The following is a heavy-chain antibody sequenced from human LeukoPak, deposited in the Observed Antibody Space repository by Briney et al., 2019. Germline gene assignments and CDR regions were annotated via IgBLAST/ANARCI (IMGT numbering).Heavy chain of an antibody. CDR1: GYSFTSYW. D-gene: IGHD1-26*01. CDR3: ARHPRKIVGATTLDY. J-gene: IGHJ4*02. CDR2: VYPGDSDT. V-gene: IGHV5-51*01. Sequence: GESLKISCKGSGYSFTSYWIGWVRQMPGKGLEWMGIVYPGDSDTRYSPSFQGQVTISADKSISTAYLQWSSLKASDTAMYHCARHPRKIVGATTLDYWGQGTLVTVSS.